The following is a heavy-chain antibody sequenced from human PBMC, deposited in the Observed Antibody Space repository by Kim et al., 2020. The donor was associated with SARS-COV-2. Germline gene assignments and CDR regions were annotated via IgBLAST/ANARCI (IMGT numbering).Heavy chain of an antibody. D-gene: IGHD3-22*01. CDR3: ANNYYPLGGLDY. V-gene: IGHV3-23*01. J-gene: IGHJ4*02. Sequence: YLAAALKGRLTIPRDNPQHTLYLQINSLRAEDTAVYYCANNYYPLGGLDYWGQGTLVPVSS.